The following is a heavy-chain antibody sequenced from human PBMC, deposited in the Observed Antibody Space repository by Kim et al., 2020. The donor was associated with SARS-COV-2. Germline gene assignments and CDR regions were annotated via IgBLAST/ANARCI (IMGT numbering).Heavy chain of an antibody. J-gene: IGHJ3*02. CDR3: VKESSGYYLYDAFDI. Sequence: GGSLRLSCSASGFTFSSYAMHWVRQAPGKGLEYVSAISSNGGSTYYADLVKGRFTISRDNSKNTLYLQMSSLRAEDTAVYYCVKESSGYYLYDAFDIWGQGTMVTVSS. D-gene: IGHD3-22*01. CDR2: ISSNGGST. V-gene: IGHV3-64D*09. CDR1: GFTFSSYA.